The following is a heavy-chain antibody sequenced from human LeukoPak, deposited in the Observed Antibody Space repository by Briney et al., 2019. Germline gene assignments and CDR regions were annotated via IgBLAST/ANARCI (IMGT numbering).Heavy chain of an antibody. D-gene: IGHD3-10*01. CDR3: AKDLMDYYGSGSYSPPGY. CDR1: GFTFSSYG. CDR2: ISGSGGST. V-gene: IGHV3-23*01. J-gene: IGHJ4*02. Sequence: PGGSLRLSCAASGFTFSSYGMSRVRQAPGKGLEWVSAISGSGGSTYYADSVKGRFTISRDNSKNTLYLQMNSLRAEDTAVYYCAKDLMDYYGSGSYSPPGYWGQGTLVTVSS.